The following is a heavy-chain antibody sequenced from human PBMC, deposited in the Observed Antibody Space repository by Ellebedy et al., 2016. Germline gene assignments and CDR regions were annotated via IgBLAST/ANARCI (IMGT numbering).Heavy chain of an antibody. V-gene: IGHV4-59*01. CDR1: GGSISTYY. CDR2: IYYSGSI. CDR3: ARNLGRYGMDV. J-gene: IGHJ6*02. Sequence: SETLSLTCTVSGGSISTYYWSWIRQPPGKGLEWIGYIYYSGSINYNPSLKSRVTISVDTSKNQFSLDLSSVTAADTATYYCARNLGRYGMDVWGQGTTVTVSS.